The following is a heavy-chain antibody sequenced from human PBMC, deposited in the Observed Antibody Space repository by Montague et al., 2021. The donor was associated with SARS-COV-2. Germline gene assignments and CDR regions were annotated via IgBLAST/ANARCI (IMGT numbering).Heavy chain of an antibody. CDR3: ARRVSPVCGVTVGAELDY. J-gene: IGHJ4*02. D-gene: IGHD2-21*01. Sequence: SETLSLTCAVYGGSFSGYYWSWIRQPPGKGLEWIGEINQSGRTNNNPSLKSRVIISVDTSKNQCSLKLSSVTAADTAVYYCARRVSPVCGVTVGAELDYWGQGILVIVSS. CDR1: GGSFSGYY. V-gene: IGHV4-34*01. CDR2: INQSGRT.